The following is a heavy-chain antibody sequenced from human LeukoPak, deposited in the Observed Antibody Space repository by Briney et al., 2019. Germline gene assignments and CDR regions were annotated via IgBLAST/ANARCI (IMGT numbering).Heavy chain of an antibody. D-gene: IGHD3-22*01. Sequence: HTGGSLRLSCAASGFTFSSYAMHWVRQAPGKGLEWVAVISYDGSNKYYADSVKGRFTISRDNSKNTLYLQMNSLRAEDTAVYYCARGPAPITMIVVVHSDSDAFGIWGQGTMVTVSS. CDR3: ARGPAPITMIVVVHSDSDAFGI. CDR2: ISYDGSNK. CDR1: GFTFSSYA. V-gene: IGHV3-30*01. J-gene: IGHJ3*02.